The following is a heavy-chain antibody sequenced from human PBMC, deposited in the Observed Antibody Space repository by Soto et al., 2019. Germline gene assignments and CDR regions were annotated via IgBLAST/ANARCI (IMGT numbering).Heavy chain of an antibody. J-gene: IGHJ5*02. V-gene: IGHV4-59*12. CDR2: IYYSGKT. CDR1: GGSISNYF. Sequence: SETLSLTCTVSGGSISNYFWSWIRQPPGKGLEWIGYIYYSGKTNYNPSLKSRVTISVDTSKNQFSLNLSSVTAADTAVYYCARDQLEGHCTGGSCYSYGWIGPWGHGALVTVSS. D-gene: IGHD2-15*01. CDR3: ARDQLEGHCTGGSCYSYGWIGP.